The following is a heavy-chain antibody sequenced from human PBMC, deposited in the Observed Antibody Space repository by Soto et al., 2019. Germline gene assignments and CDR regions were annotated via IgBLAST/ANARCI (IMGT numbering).Heavy chain of an antibody. V-gene: IGHV3-15*07. CDR3: TTSSVEGV. J-gene: IGHJ6*02. D-gene: IGHD6-6*01. CDR1: GFSISSAW. Sequence: QLVESGGGLVRPGGSLRLSCSASGFSISSAWMNWVRQAPGKGLEWVGRIKTKIEGETTHYAAPVNGRFTVSRDDSKNMLYLQMNSLKADGTALYYCTTSSVEGVWCQGTTVTVSS. CDR2: IKTKIEGETT.